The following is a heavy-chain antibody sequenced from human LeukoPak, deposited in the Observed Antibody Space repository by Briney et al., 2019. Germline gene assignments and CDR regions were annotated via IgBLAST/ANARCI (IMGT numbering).Heavy chain of an antibody. CDR3: AKATGYLL. V-gene: IGHV3-23*01. CDR2: ISNSDDST. J-gene: IGHJ4*02. D-gene: IGHD1-14*01. Sequence: GGSLRLSCAASGFPFSSYAMSWVRQAPGKGLEWVSTISNSDDSTYYADSVKGRFTISRDNSENTLFLRMDSLRAEDTAVYYCAKATGYLLWGQGTLVIVSS. CDR1: GFPFSSYA.